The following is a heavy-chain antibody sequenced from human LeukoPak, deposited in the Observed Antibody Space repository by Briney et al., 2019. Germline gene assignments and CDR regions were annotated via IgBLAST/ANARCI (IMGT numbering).Heavy chain of an antibody. V-gene: IGHV3-53*01. J-gene: IGHJ4*02. CDR1: GFTVSSNY. CDR3: ARDSYFGSGSYYRYTFDY. CDR2: IYSGGTT. D-gene: IGHD3-10*01. Sequence: GGSLRLSCAASGFTVSSNYMGWVRQAPGKGLESVSVIYSGGTTYYADSVKGRFTISRDNSKNTLYLQMNSLRAEDTAVYYCARDSYFGSGSYYRYTFDYWGQGTLVTVSS.